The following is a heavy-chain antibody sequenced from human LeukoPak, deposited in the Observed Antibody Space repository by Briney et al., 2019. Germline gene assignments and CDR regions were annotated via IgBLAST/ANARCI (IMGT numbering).Heavy chain of an antibody. D-gene: IGHD3-22*01. CDR2: ISGSGGST. CDR1: GFTFSSYG. Sequence: GGSLRLSCAASGFTFSSYGMSWVRQAPGKGLEWVSAISGSGGSTYYADSVKGRFTISRDNSKNTLYLQMNSLRVEDTAVYYCAKATSRASSAYYMNFDYWGQGTLVIVSS. CDR3: AKATSRASSAYYMNFDY. V-gene: IGHV3-23*01. J-gene: IGHJ4*02.